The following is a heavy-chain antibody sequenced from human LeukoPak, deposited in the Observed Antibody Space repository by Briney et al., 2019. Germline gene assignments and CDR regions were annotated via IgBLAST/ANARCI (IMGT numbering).Heavy chain of an antibody. Sequence: GASVKVSCKASGYTFISYYMHWVRQAPGQGLEWMGIINPSGGSPTYAQKFQGRVTMTRDTSTSTFYMEVSSLKSDDTAVYCCARRANIVTHDYYGMDVWGQGTTVTVSS. J-gene: IGHJ6*02. CDR1: GYTFISYY. D-gene: IGHD2/OR15-2a*01. CDR3: ARRANIVTHDYYGMDV. V-gene: IGHV1-46*01. CDR2: INPSGGSP.